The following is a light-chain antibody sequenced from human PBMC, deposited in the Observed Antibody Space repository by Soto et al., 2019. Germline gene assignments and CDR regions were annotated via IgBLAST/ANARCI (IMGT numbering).Light chain of an antibody. CDR1: QGIGNK. CDR3: LQHSGYPLT. J-gene: IGKJ4*01. CDR2: GAS. V-gene: IGKV1-17*01. Sequence: DIQMTQSPSSLSASVGDRVTITCRASQGIGNKLGWYQQKPWKAPKRLIYGASTVQSGVPSRCSRSGSGTEFTLTISSLQPEDFATYYCLQHSGYPLTFGGGTKVEIK.